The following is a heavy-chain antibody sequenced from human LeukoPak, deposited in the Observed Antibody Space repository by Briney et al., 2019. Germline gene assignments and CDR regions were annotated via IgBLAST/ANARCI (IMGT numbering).Heavy chain of an antibody. CDR3: ARSGDYDYVWGSYRYRPNPLAY. J-gene: IGHJ4*02. CDR2: ISYDGSYK. D-gene: IGHD3-16*02. Sequence: GGSLRHSCAASGFTFSSYAMHWVRQAPGEGLEWVAVISYDGSYKYYADSVKGRFTISRDNSKNTLYLQMNSLRAEDTAVYYCARSGDYDYVWGSYRYRPNPLAYWGQGTLVTVSS. CDR1: GFTFSSYA. V-gene: IGHV3-30-3*01.